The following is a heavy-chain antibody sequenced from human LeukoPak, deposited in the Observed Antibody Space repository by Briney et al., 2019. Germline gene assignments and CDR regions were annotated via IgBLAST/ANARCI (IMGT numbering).Heavy chain of an antibody. D-gene: IGHD2/OR15-2a*01. J-gene: IGHJ3*02. CDR1: GFTFSNYW. CDR2: IKQDGGEK. Sequence: GGSLRLSCEASGFTFSNYWMNWVRQAPGRGLEGVAYIKQDGGEKLYVDSVKGRFTVSRDNTRNSLYPELNSLRDEDTAVYYCARGYGLSCASTTCAGAFDIWGQGTMVTVSS. CDR3: ARGYGLSCASTTCAGAFDI. V-gene: IGHV3-7*01.